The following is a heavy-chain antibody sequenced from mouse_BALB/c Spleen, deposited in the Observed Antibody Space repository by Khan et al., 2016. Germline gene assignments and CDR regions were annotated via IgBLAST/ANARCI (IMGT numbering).Heavy chain of an antibody. CDR2: INPSNGRT. Sequence: VELVESGAELVKPGASVKLSCKASGYTFTSYWMHWVKQRPGQGLEWIGEINPSNGRTNYNEKFKSKATLTVDKSSSTAYMQLSSLTSEDSAVYYCARVDDGYYDAMDYWGQGTSVTVSS. J-gene: IGHJ4*01. CDR1: GYTFTSYW. V-gene: IGHV1S81*02. CDR3: ARVDDGYYDAMDY. D-gene: IGHD2-3*01.